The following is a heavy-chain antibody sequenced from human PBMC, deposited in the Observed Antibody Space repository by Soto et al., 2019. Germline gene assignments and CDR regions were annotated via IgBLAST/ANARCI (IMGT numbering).Heavy chain of an antibody. CDR2: ISGSGGST. CDR3: AKERSQEWFGELLAKFDY. D-gene: IGHD3-10*01. Sequence: SGGSLRLSCAASGFPFSSYAMSWVRQAPGKGLEWVSAISGSGGSTYYADSVKGWFTISRDNSKNTLYLQMNSLRAEDTAVYYCAKERSQEWFGELLAKFDYWGQGTLVTVSS. CDR1: GFPFSSYA. V-gene: IGHV3-23*01. J-gene: IGHJ4*02.